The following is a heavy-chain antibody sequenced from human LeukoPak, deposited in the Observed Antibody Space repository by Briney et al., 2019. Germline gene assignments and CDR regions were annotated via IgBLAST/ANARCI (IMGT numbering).Heavy chain of an antibody. Sequence: GGSLRLSCAASGFTFSSYAMHWVRQAPGKGLERVAVISYDGSNKYYADSAKGRFTISRANSTTTLYLQMNSLRAEDTAVYFCARDRPPSIAAAGFPAYWGQGTLVTVSS. D-gene: IGHD6-13*01. CDR3: ARDRPPSIAAAGFPAY. J-gene: IGHJ4*02. V-gene: IGHV3-30*04. CDR1: GFTFSSYA. CDR2: ISYDGSNK.